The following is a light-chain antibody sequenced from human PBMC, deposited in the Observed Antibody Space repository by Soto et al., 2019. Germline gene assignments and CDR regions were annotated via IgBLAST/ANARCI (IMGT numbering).Light chain of an antibody. Sequence: IVMTHSPATLSLSPWERATLSCRASQSVNSNLAWYQQKAGQAPRLLISGTSTRATGIPARFSGSGSGTDFTLTISSLQFEDFAVYYCQQYNNWPRKFGQGTKVDIK. CDR3: QQYNNWPRK. CDR1: QSVNSN. CDR2: GTS. V-gene: IGKV3-15*01. J-gene: IGKJ1*01.